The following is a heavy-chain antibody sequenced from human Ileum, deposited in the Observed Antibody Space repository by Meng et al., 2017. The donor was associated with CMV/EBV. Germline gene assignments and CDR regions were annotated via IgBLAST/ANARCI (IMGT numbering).Heavy chain of an antibody. J-gene: IGHJ4*02. CDR2: IYTSGTT. CDR3: ARNYGSGNWNFFHY. CDR1: CGSISNDY. D-gene: IGHD3-10*01. Sequence: QGQLQESGPGQVKTSGTLPLTCYVSCGSISNDYWSWIRQPAGKGLEWIAHIYTSGTTNYNPSLKSRVTMSVDTSRNQFSLKLTSVTAADTAVYYCARNYGSGNWNFFHYWGQGTLVTVSS. V-gene: IGHV4-4*07.